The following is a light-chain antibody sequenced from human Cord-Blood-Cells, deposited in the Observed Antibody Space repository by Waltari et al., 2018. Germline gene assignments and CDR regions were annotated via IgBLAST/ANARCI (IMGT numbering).Light chain of an antibody. V-gene: IGKV1-39*01. Sequence: DLQMTQSPSSLSASVGDRVTITCRASQSISSYLNWYQQKPGKAPKLLIYAASSLQSGVPSSFSGSGSETDFTLTIRSLQPEDFATYYCQQSYSTPITFGQGTRLEIK. CDR3: QQSYSTPIT. J-gene: IGKJ5*01. CDR2: AAS. CDR1: QSISSY.